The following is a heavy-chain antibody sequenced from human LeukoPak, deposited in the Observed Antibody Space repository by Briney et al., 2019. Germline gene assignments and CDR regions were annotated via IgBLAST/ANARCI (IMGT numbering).Heavy chain of an antibody. CDR1: GFTFSGYA. Sequence: GGSLRLSCAASGFTFSGYAMNWVRQAPGKGLEWVSAMSGSGGTTYYADSVKGRFTISRDNSKNTLFLQMNSLRAEDTAVYYCAKFSFDYWGQGTLVTVSS. J-gene: IGHJ4*02. V-gene: IGHV3-23*01. CDR3: AKFSFDY. CDR2: MSGSGGTT.